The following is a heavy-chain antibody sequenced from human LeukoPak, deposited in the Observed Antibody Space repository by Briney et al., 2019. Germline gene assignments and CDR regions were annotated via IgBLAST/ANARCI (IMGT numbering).Heavy chain of an antibody. CDR3: VREGLERGWFDP. CDR1: GYTFTGYY. D-gene: IGHD1-1*01. Sequence: ASVKVSCKASGYTFTGYYMHWVRQAPGQGLEWMGWINPNSGGTNYAQKLQGRVTMTTDTSTSTAYMELRSLRSDDTAVYYCVREGLERGWFDPWGQGTLVTVSS. J-gene: IGHJ5*02. V-gene: IGHV1-2*02. CDR2: INPNSGGT.